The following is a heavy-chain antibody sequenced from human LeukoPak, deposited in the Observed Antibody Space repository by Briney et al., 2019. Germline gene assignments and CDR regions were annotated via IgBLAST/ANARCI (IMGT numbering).Heavy chain of an antibody. J-gene: IGHJ5*02. CDR2: ITISGHTK. V-gene: IGHV3-48*03. CDR1: GFALSTYE. CDR3: ARGDPHADL. Sequence: GGSLRLSCAASGFALSTYEMNWVRQAPGKGLEWIADITISGHTKNYADSVKGRFTISRDNARTSLYLQMNSLRVEDTGVYYCARGDPHADLWGQGTLVTVSS.